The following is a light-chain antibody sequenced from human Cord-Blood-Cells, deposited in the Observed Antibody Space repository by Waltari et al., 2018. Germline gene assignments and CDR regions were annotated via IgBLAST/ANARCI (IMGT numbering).Light chain of an antibody. CDR3: SSYTSSSTLV. V-gene: IGLV2-14*01. J-gene: IGLJ2*01. CDR2: DVS. CDR1: SSDVGGYNY. Sequence: QSALTQPASVSGSPGQSITLSCPGTSSDVGGYNYASWYQQHPGKAPKLMIYDVSKRPSGVSNRCSGSKSGNTASLTISGLQAEDEADYYCSSYTSSSTLVFGGGTKLTVL.